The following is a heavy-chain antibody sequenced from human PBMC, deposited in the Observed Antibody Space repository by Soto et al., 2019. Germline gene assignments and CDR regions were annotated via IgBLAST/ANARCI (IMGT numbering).Heavy chain of an antibody. CDR1: GLNFDDFA. V-gene: IGHV3-9*01. D-gene: IGHD3-3*01. J-gene: IGHJ4*02. CDR3: AKGRYDFWSPYYFDS. Sequence: PVGSLRLSCVGTGLNFDDFAMHCVRQAPGKGLEWVSGITWNSRVLAYADSVKGRFTISRDNARNSLYLQMDSLRDEDTALYYCAKGRYDFWSPYYFDSWGQGTLVTVSS. CDR2: ITWNSRVL.